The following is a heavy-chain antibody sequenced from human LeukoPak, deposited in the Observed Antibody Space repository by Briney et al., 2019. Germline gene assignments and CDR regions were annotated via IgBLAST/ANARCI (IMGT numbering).Heavy chain of an antibody. Sequence: SETLSLTCTVSGASISSFYWSWIRQPPGKGLEWIGYIYYSGSTNYNPSLKSRVTISVDTSKNQFSLKLSSVTAADTAVYYCARGSSGLAYWGQGTLVTVSS. D-gene: IGHD3-10*01. J-gene: IGHJ4*02. CDR3: ARGSSGLAY. CDR2: IYYSGST. V-gene: IGHV4-59*01. CDR1: GASISSFY.